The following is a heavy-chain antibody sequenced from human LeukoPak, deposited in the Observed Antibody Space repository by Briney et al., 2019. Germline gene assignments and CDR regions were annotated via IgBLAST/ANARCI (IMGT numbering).Heavy chain of an antibody. CDR3: AKQGSTVLTVNFDY. CDR1: GFTFSSYA. J-gene: IGHJ4*02. Sequence: PRRSLRLSCAASGFTFSSYAMSWVRQVPGKGLEWVSVISGSGGSTYYADSVKGRFTISRDNSKNTLYLQMSSLRAEDTALYYCAKQGSTVLTVNFDYWGQGTLVTVSS. D-gene: IGHD4-23*01. CDR2: ISGSGGST. V-gene: IGHV3-23*01.